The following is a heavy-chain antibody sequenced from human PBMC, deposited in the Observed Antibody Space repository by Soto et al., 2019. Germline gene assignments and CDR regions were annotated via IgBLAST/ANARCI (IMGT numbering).Heavy chain of an antibody. CDR2: ISYDGSNK. V-gene: IGHV3-30-3*01. CDR3: ARAPHDWLLSGWFDP. J-gene: IGHJ5*02. Sequence: GGSLRLSCAASGFTFSSYAMHWVRQAPGKGLEWVAVISYDGSNKYYADSVKGRFTISRDNSKNTLYLQMNSLRAEDTAVYYCARAPHDWLLSGWFDPWGQGT. CDR1: GFTFSSYA. D-gene: IGHD3-9*01.